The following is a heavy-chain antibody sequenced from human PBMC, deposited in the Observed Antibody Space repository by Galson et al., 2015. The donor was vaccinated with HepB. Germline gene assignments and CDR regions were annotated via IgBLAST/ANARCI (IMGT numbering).Heavy chain of an antibody. CDR2: IYSGGSS. J-gene: IGHJ6*02. CDR3: ASKSHGFYYYGMDV. CDR1: GFTVSSNY. Sequence: SLRLSCAASGFTVSSNYMSWVRQAPGKGLEWVSVIYSGGSSYYADSVKGRFTISRHNSKNTLYLQMNSQRAEDTAVYYCASKSHGFYYYGMDVWGQGTTVTVSS. V-gene: IGHV3-53*04.